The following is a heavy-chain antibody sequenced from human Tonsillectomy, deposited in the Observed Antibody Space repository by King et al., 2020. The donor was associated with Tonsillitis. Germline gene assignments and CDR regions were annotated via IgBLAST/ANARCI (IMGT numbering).Heavy chain of an antibody. CDR2: IYYSGST. CDR3: ATTLTIFGVVIEYYFDY. V-gene: IGHV4-59*08. CDR1: AGSISSYY. D-gene: IGHD3-3*01. Sequence: VQLVESGPGLVKPSETLSLTCTVSAGSISSYYWSWIRQPPGKGLEWIGYIYYSGSTNYNPSLKSRVTISVDTSKNQFSLKLSSVTAADTAVYYCATTLTIFGVVIEYYFDYWGQGTLVTVSS. J-gene: IGHJ4*02.